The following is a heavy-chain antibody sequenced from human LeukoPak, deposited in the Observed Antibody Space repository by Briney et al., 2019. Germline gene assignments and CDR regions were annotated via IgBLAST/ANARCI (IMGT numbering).Heavy chain of an antibody. CDR1: GFTFSSCS. Sequence: PGGSLRLSCAASGFTFSSCSMNWVRQAPGKGLEWVSSISSSSSYIYYADSVKGRFTISRDNAKNSLYLQRNSLRAEDTAVYYCAREPTYYYDSSGYYSAFDIWGQGTMVTVSS. CDR2: ISSSSSYI. CDR3: AREPTYYYDSSGYYSAFDI. V-gene: IGHV3-21*01. J-gene: IGHJ3*02. D-gene: IGHD3-22*01.